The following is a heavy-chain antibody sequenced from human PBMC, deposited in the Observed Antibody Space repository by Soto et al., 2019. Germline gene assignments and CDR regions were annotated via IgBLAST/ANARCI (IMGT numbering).Heavy chain of an antibody. CDR1: GFTFSTYP. J-gene: IGHJ6*02. V-gene: IGHV3-30*04. CDR2: ISYDGSAQ. Sequence: PGGSLRLSCAASGFTFSTYPMHWVRQAPDKGLEWVALISYDGSAQYYADTVRGRFTISRDDSKNTLYLQMDGLRAEDTAVYYCARDGECSGTTCYGDYYYGMDVWGQGTSVTVSS. CDR3: ARDGECSGTTCYGDYYYGMDV. D-gene: IGHD2-2*01.